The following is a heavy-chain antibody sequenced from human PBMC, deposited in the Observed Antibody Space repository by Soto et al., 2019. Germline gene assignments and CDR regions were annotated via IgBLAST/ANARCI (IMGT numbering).Heavy chain of an antibody. CDR2: ISYDGSNN. J-gene: IGHJ4*02. D-gene: IGHD3-10*01. CDR3: AKSHGGALDY. Sequence: QVQLVESGGGVVQPGRSLRLSCAASGFTFSSYGLHWVRQAPGKGLEWVAVISYDGSNNYYADSVKGRFTISRDNSKNTLYLQMNSLRAEDTAVYYCAKSHGGALDYWGQGTLVTVSS. V-gene: IGHV3-30*18. CDR1: GFTFSSYG.